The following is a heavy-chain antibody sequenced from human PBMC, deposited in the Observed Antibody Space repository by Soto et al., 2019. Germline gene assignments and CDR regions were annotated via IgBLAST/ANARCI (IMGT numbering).Heavy chain of an antibody. J-gene: IGHJ3*02. CDR1: GGSISSYY. D-gene: IGHD3-16*01. V-gene: IGHV4-59*12. CDR3: ERQYACSRQHSGGYGFDI. Sequence: SETLSLTCTVSGGSISSYYWSWIRQPPGKGLEWIGYIYYSGSTNYNPSLKSRVTISVDTSKNQFSLKLSSVTAADTAVYYCERQYACSRQHSGGYGFDIWGHWTMGTVSS. CDR2: IYYSGST.